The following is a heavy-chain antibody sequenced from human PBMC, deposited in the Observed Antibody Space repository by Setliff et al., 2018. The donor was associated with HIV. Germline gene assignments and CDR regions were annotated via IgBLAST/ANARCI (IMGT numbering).Heavy chain of an antibody. V-gene: IGHV1-46*01. CDR3: VRAPYYDRSGYPGANDAFDI. CDR2: LNPSEGTT. Sequence: GASVKVSCKASGYTFTTYYIHWVRQAPGQGLEWMGILNPSEGTTSFAQKFQGRVTMTRDTSTSTVYMDLSSLRADDTAVYYCVRAPYYDRSGYPGANDAFDIWGQGTMVTVSS. J-gene: IGHJ3*02. CDR1: GYTFTTYY. D-gene: IGHD3-22*01.